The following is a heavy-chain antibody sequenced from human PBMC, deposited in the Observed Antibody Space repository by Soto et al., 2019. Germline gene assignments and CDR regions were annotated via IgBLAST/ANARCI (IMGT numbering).Heavy chain of an antibody. V-gene: IGHV3-23*01. D-gene: IGHD3-22*01. CDR2: LSDSVGTT. Sequence: GGSLRLSCAVSGFSFGTYTVNWVRQAPGMGLEWVSGLSDSVGTTHYAYSVKGRFTISRDKSKNTLYLQMNNLRAEDTAVYYCEKNLIGGRLQSTFDLWGQGTQVTVYS. CDR3: EKNLIGGRLQSTFDL. J-gene: IGHJ4*02. CDR1: GFSFGTYT.